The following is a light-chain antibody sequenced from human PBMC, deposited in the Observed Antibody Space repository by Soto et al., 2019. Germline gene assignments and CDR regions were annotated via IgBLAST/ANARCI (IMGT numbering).Light chain of an antibody. CDR3: TSYAGSSIPVV. J-gene: IGLJ2*01. Sequence: QAVVTQPPSTSGSPGQSVTISCTGASSDVGKYNFVSWYQQHPGKAPKLMIYDVTERPSGVPDRFSGSKSGNTASLTVSGLQAEDEADYYCTSYAGSSIPVVFGGGTKVTVL. CDR1: SSDVGKYNF. CDR2: DVT. V-gene: IGLV2-8*01.